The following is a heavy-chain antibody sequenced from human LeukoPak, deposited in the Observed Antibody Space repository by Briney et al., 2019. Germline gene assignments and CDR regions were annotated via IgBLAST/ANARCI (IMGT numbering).Heavy chain of an antibody. Sequence: GGSLRPSCAASGFTFSSYAITWVRQAPGKGLEWVSAISGSGGSTYYADSVKGRFTISRDNSKNTLYLQMNNLRAEDTALYYCAKEIKFRAAAGDYFGYWGEGTLVTVSS. CDR1: GFTFSSYA. J-gene: IGHJ4*02. D-gene: IGHD6-13*01. V-gene: IGHV3-23*01. CDR3: AKEIKFRAAAGDYFGY. CDR2: ISGSGGST.